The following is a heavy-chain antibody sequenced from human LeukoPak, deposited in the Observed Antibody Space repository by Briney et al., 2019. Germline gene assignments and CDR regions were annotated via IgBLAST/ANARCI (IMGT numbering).Heavy chain of an antibody. V-gene: IGHV3-33*01. J-gene: IGHJ4*02. D-gene: IGHD6-19*01. CDR2: IWYDGSNK. CDR1: GFTFSSYG. CDR3: ARVKSSGWYESDY. Sequence: SGGSLRLSCAASGFTFSSYGMHWVRQAPGKGLEWVAVIWYDGSNKYYADSVKGRFTISRDNSKNTLYLQMNSLRAEDTAVYYCARVKSSGWYESDYWGQGTLVTVSS.